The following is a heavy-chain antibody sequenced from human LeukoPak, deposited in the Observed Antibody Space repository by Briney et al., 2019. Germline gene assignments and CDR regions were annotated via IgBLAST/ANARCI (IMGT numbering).Heavy chain of an antibody. CDR1: GFTVSSNY. CDR3: ARDGVWFGELLRD. J-gene: IGHJ4*02. V-gene: IGHV3-53*01. Sequence: GGSLRHSRAASGFTVSSNYMSWVRQAPGRGLEWVSVIYSGGSTYYADSVKGRFTISRDNSKNTLYLQMNSLRAEDTAVYYCARDGVWFGELLRDWGQGTLVTVSS. D-gene: IGHD3-10*01. CDR2: IYSGGST.